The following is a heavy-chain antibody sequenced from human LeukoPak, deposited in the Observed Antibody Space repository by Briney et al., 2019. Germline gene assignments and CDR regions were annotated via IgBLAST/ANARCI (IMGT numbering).Heavy chain of an antibody. J-gene: IGHJ5*02. Sequence: SQTLSLTFSIAGESVSSDSDGLNWISQSPSRGLEWLGRTYKRCKWYHYYAVSVKSRISITADTSKNQFSLQLNSLTPEDTAVYYCARSNNWFDPWGQGTLVTVSS. CDR1: GESVSSDSDG. CDR3: ARSNNWFDP. V-gene: IGHV6-1*01. CDR2: TYKRCKWYH.